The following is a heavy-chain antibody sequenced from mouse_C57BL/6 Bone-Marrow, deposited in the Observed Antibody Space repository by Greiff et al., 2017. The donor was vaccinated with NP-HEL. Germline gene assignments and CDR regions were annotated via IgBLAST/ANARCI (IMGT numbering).Heavy chain of an antibody. V-gene: IGHV8-8*01. CDR1: GFSLSTFGMG. D-gene: IGHD1-1*01. CDR2: IWWDDDK. CDR3: ARIHLYCYGSSWDWYFDV. Sequence: QVTLKMSGPGILQPSQTLSLTCSFSGFSLSTFGMGVGWIRQPSGQGLEWLAHIWWDDDKYYNPALKSRLTISKDTSKNQVFLKIANVDTADTATYYCARIHLYCYGSSWDWYFDVWGTGTTVTVSS. J-gene: IGHJ1*03.